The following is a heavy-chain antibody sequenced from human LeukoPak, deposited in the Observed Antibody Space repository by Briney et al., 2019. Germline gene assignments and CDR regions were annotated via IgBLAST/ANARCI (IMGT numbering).Heavy chain of an antibody. CDR3: ASPGAYY. Sequence: GGSLRLSCAASGFTFSSYAMHWVRQAPGKGLEYVSAISSNGGSTYYANSVKGRFTISRDNSKNTLYLQMGSLRAEDLAVYYCASPGAYYWGQGTLVTVSS. CDR2: ISSNGGST. J-gene: IGHJ4*02. V-gene: IGHV3-64*01. CDR1: GFTFSSYA.